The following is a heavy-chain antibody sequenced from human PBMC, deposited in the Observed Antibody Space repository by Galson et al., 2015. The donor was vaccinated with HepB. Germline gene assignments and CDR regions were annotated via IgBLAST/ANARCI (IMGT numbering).Heavy chain of an antibody. D-gene: IGHD3-10*01. CDR1: GFTFSYYA. CDR2: VRNKASSHTT. CDR3: ISSYWGAPNY. J-gene: IGHJ4*02. V-gene: IGHV3-72*01. Sequence: SLRLSCAASGFTFSYYAMHWVRQAPGKGLEWVARVRNKASSHTTEYAASVRGRFTISRDDLKNSVYLQMNSLRAEDTAVYYCISSYWGAPNYWGQGILVTVSS.